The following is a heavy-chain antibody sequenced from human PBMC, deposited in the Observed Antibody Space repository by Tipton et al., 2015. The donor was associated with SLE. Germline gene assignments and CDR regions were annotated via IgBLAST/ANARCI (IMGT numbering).Heavy chain of an antibody. J-gene: IGHJ4*02. CDR3: ERDFRGGGSGNYYDCFDY. D-gene: IGHD3-10*01. Sequence: QLVQSGTEVKKPGSSVKVSCKASGGTFSSYSISWVRQAPGQGLEWMGGIIPIFGSANYAQRFQGRVTITADESTTTAYMELSSLRSEDTAMYYCERDFRGGGSGNYYDCFDYWGQGTLVTVSS. V-gene: IGHV1-69*01. CDR1: GGTFSSYS. CDR2: IIPIFGSA.